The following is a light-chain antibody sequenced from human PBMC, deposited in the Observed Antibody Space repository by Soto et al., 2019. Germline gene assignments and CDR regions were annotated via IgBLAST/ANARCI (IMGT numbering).Light chain of an antibody. CDR3: QPYNSFSGT. CDR1: QSISDW. CDR2: DAS. V-gene: IGKV1-5*01. Sequence: DIQMTQSPSTLSAPVGDRVTITCRASQSISDWLAWYQQKPGKAPKLLIYDASSLESGVPSRFSGRGSGTQFTLTISSLQPDDFATYYCQPYNSFSGTFGPGTKVDIK. J-gene: IGKJ1*01.